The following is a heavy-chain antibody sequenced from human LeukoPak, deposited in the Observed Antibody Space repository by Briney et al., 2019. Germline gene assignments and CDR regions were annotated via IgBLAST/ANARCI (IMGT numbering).Heavy chain of an antibody. CDR2: IYYSGST. CDR3: ARVGYYDSSGYYKPPVYFDY. D-gene: IGHD3-22*01. Sequence: SETLSLTCTVSGGSISSYYWSWIRQPPGKGLEWIGYIYYSGSTNYNPSLKSRVTISVDTSKNQFSLKLCSVTAADTAVYYCARVGYYDSSGYYKPPVYFDYWGQGTLVTVSS. CDR1: GGSISSYY. V-gene: IGHV4-59*01. J-gene: IGHJ4*02.